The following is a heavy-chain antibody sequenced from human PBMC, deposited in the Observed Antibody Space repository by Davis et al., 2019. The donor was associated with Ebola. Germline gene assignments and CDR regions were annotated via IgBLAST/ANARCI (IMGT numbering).Heavy chain of an antibody. CDR1: GFTFASAW. CDR2: IKSKIDGGTT. CDR3: TRGTGTYD. Sequence: PGGSLRLSCAASGFTFASAWMSWVRLAPGKGLEWVGRIKSKIDGGTTHYAARVKGRFTISRDDSKNTLYLQMNRLKTEDTALYYCTRGTGTYDWGQGTLVTVST. D-gene: IGHD1-26*01. V-gene: IGHV3-15*06. J-gene: IGHJ4*02.